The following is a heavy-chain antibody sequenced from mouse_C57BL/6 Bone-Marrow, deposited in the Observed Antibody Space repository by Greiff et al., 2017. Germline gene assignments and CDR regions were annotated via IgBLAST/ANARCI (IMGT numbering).Heavy chain of an antibody. CDR2: IYPGSGNT. CDR3: ARMGLGAMDY. J-gene: IGHJ4*01. CDR1: GYTFTDYY. D-gene: IGHD3-3*01. V-gene: IGHV1-76*01. Sequence: VQLQQSGAELVRPGASVKLSCKASGYTFTDYYINWVKQRPGQGLEWIARIYPGSGNTYYNEKFKGKATLTAEKSSSTAYMQLSSLTSEDSAVYFCARMGLGAMDYWGQGTSVTVSS.